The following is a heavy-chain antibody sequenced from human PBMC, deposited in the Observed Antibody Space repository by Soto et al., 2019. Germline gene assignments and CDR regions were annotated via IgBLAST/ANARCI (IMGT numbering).Heavy chain of an antibody. Sequence: LRLSCVASGFTFSGYGMSWVRQAPGKGLEWVSGISGSGSSTYYADSVKGRFAISRDQSKNTLYLQMNSLRAEDTAVYYCAKEVWRGDAFDIWGQGTMVTVSS. CDR1: GFTFSGYG. J-gene: IGHJ3*02. CDR3: AKEVWRGDAFDI. CDR2: ISGSGSST. D-gene: IGHD2-21*01. V-gene: IGHV3-23*01.